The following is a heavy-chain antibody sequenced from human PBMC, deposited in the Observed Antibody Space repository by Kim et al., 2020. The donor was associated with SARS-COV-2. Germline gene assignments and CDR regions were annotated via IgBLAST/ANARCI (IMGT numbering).Heavy chain of an antibody. CDR1: GFTFSSYG. D-gene: IGHD3-22*01. CDR3: ANYYDSSGYYPGGDAFDI. J-gene: IGHJ3*02. CDR2: ISYDGSNK. V-gene: IGHV3-30*18. Sequence: GGSLRLSCAASGFTFSSYGMHWVRQAPGKGLEWVAVISYDGSNKYYADSVKGRFTISRDNSKNTLYLQMNSLRAEDTAVYYCANYYDSSGYYPGGDAFDIWGQGTMVTVSS.